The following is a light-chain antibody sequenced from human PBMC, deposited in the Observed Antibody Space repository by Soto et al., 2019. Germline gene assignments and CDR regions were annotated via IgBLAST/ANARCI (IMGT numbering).Light chain of an antibody. Sequence: DIQFTQPPSTLPASVRDGLTITCGASHTLTRYLNWYQQKSGQAPNLLINAASTLRSGVPSRFSGSGSETDFTLTIDTLQPEDFATYYCQQSYHSPLTFGRGTKVDIK. CDR3: QQSYHSPLT. CDR2: AAS. CDR1: HTLTRY. V-gene: IGKV1-39*01. J-gene: IGKJ3*01.